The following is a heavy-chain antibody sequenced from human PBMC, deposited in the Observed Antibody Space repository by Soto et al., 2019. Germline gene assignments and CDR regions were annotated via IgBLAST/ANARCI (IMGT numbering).Heavy chain of an antibody. Sequence: QVQLQESGPGLVKPSQTLSLTCTVSGGSISSGGYYWSWIRQHPGKGLGWIGYIYYSGSTYYNPSLTSRVTISVDTSKTHFSLKLSSVTAADTAVYYCARDMTPLYDSSGYYYVSVGAFDIWGQGTMVTVSS. CDR1: GGSISSGGYY. J-gene: IGHJ3*02. CDR3: ARDMTPLYDSSGYYYVSVGAFDI. D-gene: IGHD3-22*01. CDR2: IYYSGST. V-gene: IGHV4-31*03.